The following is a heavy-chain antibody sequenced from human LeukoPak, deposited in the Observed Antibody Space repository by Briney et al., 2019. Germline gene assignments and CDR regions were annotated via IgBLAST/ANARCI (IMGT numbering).Heavy chain of an antibody. CDR3: ASAYSYGNDACVI. CDR2: IYPGDSDT. J-gene: IGHJ3*02. V-gene: IGHV5-51*03. CDR1: GYSFTSYW. D-gene: IGHD5-18*01. Sequence: PGESLKISCKGSGYSFTSYWIGWVRQMPGKGLEWMGIIYPGDSDTSYSPSFQGRVTISADKSMSTAYLQWNSLKASDTAMYYCASAYSYGNDACVIWGQRTMVTVSS.